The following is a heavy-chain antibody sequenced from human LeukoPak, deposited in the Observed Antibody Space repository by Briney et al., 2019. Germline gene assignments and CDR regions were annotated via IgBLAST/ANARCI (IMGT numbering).Heavy chain of an antibody. D-gene: IGHD6-13*01. Sequence: SETLSLTCTVSGDSISFYYWSWIRQPAGKGLEWIGRIYTSGSANYNPSLKSRVTMSVDTSKNQFSLKLSSVTAADTAVYYCAGWGIAAAGTVYWGQGTLVTVSS. CDR3: AGWGIAAAGTVY. J-gene: IGHJ4*02. CDR2: IYTSGSA. CDR1: GDSISFYY. V-gene: IGHV4-4*07.